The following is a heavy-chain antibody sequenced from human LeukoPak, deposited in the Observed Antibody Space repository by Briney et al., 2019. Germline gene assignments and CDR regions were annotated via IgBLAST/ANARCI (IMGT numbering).Heavy chain of an antibody. J-gene: IGHJ4*02. CDR3: AKGLLVYYFDY. CDR1: GFTFGDYA. V-gene: IGHV3-23*01. CDR2: ISGSGGST. D-gene: IGHD3-10*01. Sequence: PGGSLRLSCTASGFTFGDYAMSWVRQAPGKGLEWVSAISGSGGSTYYADSVKGRLTISRDNSKNTLYLQMNSLRAEDTAVYYCAKGLLVYYFDYWGQGTLVTVSS.